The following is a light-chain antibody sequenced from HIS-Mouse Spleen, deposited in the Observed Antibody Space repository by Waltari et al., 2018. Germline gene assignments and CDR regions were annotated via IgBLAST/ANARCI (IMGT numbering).Light chain of an antibody. Sequence: QSALTQPASVSGSPGQSITIPCTGTSNDVGGYNYVPCYQQHPGQAPKLMIYEVSNRPSGVSNRFSGSKSGNTASLTISGLQAEDEADYYCSSYTSSSTFFGTGTKVTVL. CDR2: EVS. V-gene: IGLV2-14*01. CDR3: SSYTSSSTF. CDR1: SNDVGGYNY. J-gene: IGLJ1*01.